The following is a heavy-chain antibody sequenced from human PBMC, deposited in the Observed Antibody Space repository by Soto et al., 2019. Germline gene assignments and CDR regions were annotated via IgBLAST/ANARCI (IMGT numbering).Heavy chain of an antibody. V-gene: IGHV3-33*01. CDR2: IWYDGSNK. J-gene: IGHJ4*02. Sequence: GGSLRLSCAASGFTFSSYGMHWVRQAPGKGLEWVAVIWYDGSNKYYADSVKGRFTISRDNSKNTLYLQMNSLRAEDTAVYYCARDGTTGTTQTLDYWGQGTLVT. CDR3: ARDGTTGTTQTLDY. D-gene: IGHD1-1*01. CDR1: GFTFSSYG.